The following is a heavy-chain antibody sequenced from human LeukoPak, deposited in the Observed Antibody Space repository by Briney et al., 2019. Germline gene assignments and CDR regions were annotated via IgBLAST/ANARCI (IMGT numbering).Heavy chain of an antibody. Sequence: GGSLRLSCAASGFTFSSYAMSWVRQAPGKGLEWVSAISGSGGSTYYADSVKGRFTISRDNSKNTLYLQMNSLRAEDTAVYYCAKRSPLRYFDWLPPFDYWGQETLVTVSS. CDR3: AKRSPLRYFDWLPPFDY. CDR2: ISGSGGST. CDR1: GFTFSSYA. D-gene: IGHD3-9*01. V-gene: IGHV3-23*01. J-gene: IGHJ4*02.